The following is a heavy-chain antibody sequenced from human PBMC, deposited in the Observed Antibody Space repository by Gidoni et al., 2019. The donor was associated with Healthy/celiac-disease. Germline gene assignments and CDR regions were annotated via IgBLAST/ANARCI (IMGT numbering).Heavy chain of an antibody. CDR1: GFTFDDYA. D-gene: IGHD4-17*01. CDR2: ISGDGGST. J-gene: IGHJ4*02. Sequence: EVQLVESGGGVVQPGGSLRLSCAASGFTFDDYAMPWVRQAPGKGLEWVSLISGDGGSTYYADSVKGRFTISRDNSKNSLYLQMNSLRTEDTALYYCAKAEYGYGDYRVYYFDYWGQGTLVTVSS. V-gene: IGHV3-43*02. CDR3: AKAEYGYGDYRVYYFDY.